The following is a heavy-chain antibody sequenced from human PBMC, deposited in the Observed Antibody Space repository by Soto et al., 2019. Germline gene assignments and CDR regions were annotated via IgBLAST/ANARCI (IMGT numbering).Heavy chain of an antibody. J-gene: IGHJ6*02. Sequence: SETLSLTCAVYGGSFSGYYWSWIRQPPGKGLEWIGEINHSGSTNYNPSLKSRVTISVDTSKNQFSLKLSSVTAADTAVYYCARISGGVGATTPGYYYYYYGMDVWGQGTTVTVSS. V-gene: IGHV4-34*01. D-gene: IGHD1-26*01. CDR1: GGSFSGYY. CDR3: ARISGGVGATTPGYYYYYYGMDV. CDR2: INHSGST.